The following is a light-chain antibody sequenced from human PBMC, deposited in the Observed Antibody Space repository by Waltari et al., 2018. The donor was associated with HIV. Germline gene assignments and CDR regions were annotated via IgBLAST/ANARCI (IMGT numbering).Light chain of an antibody. J-gene: IGKJ4*01. Sequence: DIVMTQSPDSLPVSLGERATINCTSSRTILYSSDNRNYLAWYQQKPRQPPKLLISWASTRESGVPDRFSGSGSGTDFTLTITRLQAVDVALYHCQQYFRIPPTFGGGTKVEIK. V-gene: IGKV4-1*01. CDR2: WAS. CDR3: QQYFRIPPT. CDR1: RTILYSSDNRNY.